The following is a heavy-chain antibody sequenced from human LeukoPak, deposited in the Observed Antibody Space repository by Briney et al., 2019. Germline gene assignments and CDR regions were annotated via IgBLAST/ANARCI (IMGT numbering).Heavy chain of an antibody. CDR2: IKQDGSEK. CDR3: AREMRCSSTSCYVSWGYYYYYMDV. V-gene: IGHV3-7*01. Sequence: PGGSLRLSCAASGFTFSSYWMSWVRQAPGKGLEWVANIKQDGSEKYYVDSVKGRFTISRDNAKNSLYLQMSSLRAEDTAVYYCAREMRCSSTSCYVSWGYYYYYMDVWGKGTTVTISS. J-gene: IGHJ6*03. CDR1: GFTFSSYW. D-gene: IGHD2-2*01.